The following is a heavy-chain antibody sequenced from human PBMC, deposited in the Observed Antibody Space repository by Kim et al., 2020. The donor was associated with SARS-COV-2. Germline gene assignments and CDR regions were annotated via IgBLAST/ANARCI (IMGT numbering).Heavy chain of an antibody. J-gene: IGHJ4*02. D-gene: IGHD4-4*01. Sequence: GGSLRLSCVASGFTFSSYSMNWVRQAPGKGLEWVSSISSSSSYVYYADSVKGRFTISRDNAKNSLYLQMNSLRAEDTAVYYCAILTSVTTRNFDYGGQGTLVTVSS. CDR3: AILTSVTTRNFDY. V-gene: IGHV3-21*01. CDR2: ISSSSSYV. CDR1: GFTFSSYS.